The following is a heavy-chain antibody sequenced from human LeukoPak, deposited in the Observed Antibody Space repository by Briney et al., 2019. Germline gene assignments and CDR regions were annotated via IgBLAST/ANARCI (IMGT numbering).Heavy chain of an antibody. CDR1: GGSFSGYY. CDR3: ARGSDY. V-gene: IGHV4-34*01. Sequence: SETLSLTCAVYGGSFSGYYWSWIRQPPGKGLEWIGEINHSGSINYNPSLKSRVTISVDTSKNQFSLKLSSVTAADTAVYYCARGSDYWGQGTLVTVSS. CDR2: INHSGSI. J-gene: IGHJ4*02.